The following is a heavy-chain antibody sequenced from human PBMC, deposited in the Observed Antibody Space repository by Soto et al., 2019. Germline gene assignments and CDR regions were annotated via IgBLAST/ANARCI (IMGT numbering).Heavy chain of an antibody. D-gene: IGHD4-4*01. V-gene: IGHV1-18*04. CDR2: ISVYNGNT. Sequence: QVQLVQSGAEVKKPGASVKVSCKASGYAFTSYGISWVRQAPGQGLEWMGWISVYNGNTNYAQKLQGRVTMTTDTSTSTAYMELRSLRSDDTAVYYCARAPKGKGTAVTRYAFDIWGQGTMVTVSS. CDR1: GYAFTSYG. J-gene: IGHJ3*02. CDR3: ARAPKGKGTAVTRYAFDI.